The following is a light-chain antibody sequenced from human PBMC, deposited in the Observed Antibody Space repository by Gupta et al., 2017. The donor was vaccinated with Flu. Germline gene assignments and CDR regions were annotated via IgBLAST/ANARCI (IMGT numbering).Light chain of an antibody. CDR3: QSYDSSLSVWV. Sequence: QPALTQPPSVSGAPGQRVTISCTGSSSNIGAGYDVHWYQQLPGTAPKLLIFGNNNRPSGVPDRFSGSKSGTSASLAITGLQAEDESDYYCQSYDSSLSVWVFGGGTKLTVL. CDR1: SSNIGAGYD. V-gene: IGLV1-40*01. J-gene: IGLJ3*02. CDR2: GNN.